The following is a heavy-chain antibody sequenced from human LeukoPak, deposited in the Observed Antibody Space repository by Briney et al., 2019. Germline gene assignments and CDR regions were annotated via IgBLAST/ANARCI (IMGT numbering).Heavy chain of an antibody. Sequence: ASVKVSCKVSGYTLTELSMHWVRQAPGKGLEWMGGFDPEDGETIYAQKFQGRVTMTEDTSTDTAYMELSSLRAEDTALYYCAKDLAPRWVVVPAAIRYYYYGMDVWGQGTTVTVSS. J-gene: IGHJ6*02. CDR3: AKDLAPRWVVVPAAIRYYYYGMDV. CDR1: GYTLTELS. V-gene: IGHV1-24*01. CDR2: FDPEDGET. D-gene: IGHD2-2*01.